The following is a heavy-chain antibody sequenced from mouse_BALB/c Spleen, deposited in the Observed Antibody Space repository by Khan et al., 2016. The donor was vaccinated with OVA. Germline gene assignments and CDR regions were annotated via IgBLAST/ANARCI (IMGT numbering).Heavy chain of an antibody. CDR3: ARNTHYSTTVMDY. J-gene: IGHJ4*01. CDR1: GFSLTSYG. CDR2: IWSDGKT. D-gene: IGHD2-14*01. Sequence: QVQLKESGPGLVAPSQSLSITCTVSGFSLTSYGVHWVRQPPGKGLEWLVVIWSDGKTTYNSTLKSRLSISKDNSKSQVFLKMNSLQTDDTAMYYCARNTHYSTTVMDYWGQGTSVTVSS. V-gene: IGHV2-6*02.